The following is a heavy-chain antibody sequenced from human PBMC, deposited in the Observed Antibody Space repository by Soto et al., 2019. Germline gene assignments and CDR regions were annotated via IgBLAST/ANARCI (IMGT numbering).Heavy chain of an antibody. CDR3: AKGGVRSVGFGEFPGRDV. Sequence: EVQLLESGGGLVQPGGSLRLSCAASGFTFSSYAMSWVRQAPGKGLEWVSAISGSGGSTYYADSVKGRFTISRDNSKNTLYLQMNSLRAEDTAVYYCAKGGVRSVGFGEFPGRDVWGQGTTVTVSS. J-gene: IGHJ6*02. CDR1: GFTFSSYA. V-gene: IGHV3-23*01. CDR2: ISGSGGST. D-gene: IGHD3-10*01.